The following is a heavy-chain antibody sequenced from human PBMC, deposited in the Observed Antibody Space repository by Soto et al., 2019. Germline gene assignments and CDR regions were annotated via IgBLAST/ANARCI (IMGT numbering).Heavy chain of an antibody. CDR3: ARVKGEWLSAYYFDY. Sequence: SETLSLTCTVSGGSISSGDYYWSWIRQPPGKGLEWIGYIYYSGGTYYNPSLKSRVTISVDTSKNQFSLKLSSVTAADTAVYYCARVKGEWLSAYYFDYWGQGTLVTVSS. CDR2: IYYSGGT. CDR1: GGSISSGDYY. J-gene: IGHJ4*02. D-gene: IGHD3-3*01. V-gene: IGHV4-30-4*01.